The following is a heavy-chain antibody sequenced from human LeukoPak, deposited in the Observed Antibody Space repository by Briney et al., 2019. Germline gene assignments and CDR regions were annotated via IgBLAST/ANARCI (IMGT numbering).Heavy chain of an antibody. CDR3: ARGGGYASFDP. Sequence: ASVKVSCRASGDTFTTYDINWVRQATGQGLEWIGWMSPNGGNTGYGQKFQGRVTITADESTSTAYMELSSLRSEDTAVYYCARGGGYASFDPWGQGILVTVSS. V-gene: IGHV1-8*01. D-gene: IGHD3-16*01. J-gene: IGHJ5*02. CDR2: MSPNGGNT. CDR1: GDTFTTYD.